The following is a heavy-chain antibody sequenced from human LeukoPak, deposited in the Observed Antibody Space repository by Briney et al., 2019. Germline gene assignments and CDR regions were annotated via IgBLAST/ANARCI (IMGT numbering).Heavy chain of an antibody. Sequence: PGGSLRLSCAASGFTFSSYAMSWVRQAPGKGLEWVSAISGSGGSTNYADSVKGRFTISRDNSKNTLYLQMNSLRAEDTAVYYCAKDGVTTYFMNWFDPWGQGTLVTVSS. CDR2: ISGSGGST. CDR3: AKDGVTTYFMNWFDP. J-gene: IGHJ5*02. CDR1: GFTFSSYA. D-gene: IGHD4-17*01. V-gene: IGHV3-23*01.